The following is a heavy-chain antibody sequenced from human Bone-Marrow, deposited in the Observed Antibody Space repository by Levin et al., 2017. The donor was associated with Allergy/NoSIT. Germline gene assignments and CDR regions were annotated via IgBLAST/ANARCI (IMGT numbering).Heavy chain of an antibody. V-gene: IGHV3-21*01. CDR2: ITSSSSYV. J-gene: IGHJ5*02. CDR1: GFTFSSFS. Sequence: GGSLRLSCEASGFTFSSFSMNWVRQAPGKGLEWVSSITSSSSYVYYADSVKGRFTISRDNAKNSLYLQMNSLRADDTAVYYCARDQNCDSSGYRLRDNWFDPWGQGTLVTVSS. D-gene: IGHD3-22*01. CDR3: ARDQNCDSSGYRLRDNWFDP.